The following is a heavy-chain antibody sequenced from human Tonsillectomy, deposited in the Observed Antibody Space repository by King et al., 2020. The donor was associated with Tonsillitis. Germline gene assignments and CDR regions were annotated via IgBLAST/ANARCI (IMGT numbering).Heavy chain of an antibody. CDR1: GFTFSSYE. CDR2: ISSSGSAI. J-gene: IGHJ6*03. D-gene: IGHD4-11*01. CDR3: ARDQATSHHYYYYMDL. Sequence: VQLVESGGGLVQPGGSLRLSCAASGFTFSSYEINWVRQAPGKGLEWVSYISSSGSAIFYADSVKGRFTISRDNPKNLVYLQMNSLRAEDTAVYYCARDQATSHHYYYYMDLWGKGTTVTVSS. V-gene: IGHV3-48*03.